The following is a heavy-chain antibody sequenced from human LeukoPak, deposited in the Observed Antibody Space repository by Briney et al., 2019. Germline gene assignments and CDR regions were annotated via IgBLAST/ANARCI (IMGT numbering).Heavy chain of an antibody. CDR2: IKSDGSDK. J-gene: IGHJ3*02. CDR1: GFTFSSFW. CDR3: VAKTFDM. V-gene: IGHV3-7*02. Sequence: GGSLRLSCAASGFTFSSFWMYWVRQAPGKGLEWVANIKSDGSDKYYVDSVKGRFTISRDNAKNSLYLQMNSLRVEDTAVYYCVAKTFDMWGQGTMVTVSS.